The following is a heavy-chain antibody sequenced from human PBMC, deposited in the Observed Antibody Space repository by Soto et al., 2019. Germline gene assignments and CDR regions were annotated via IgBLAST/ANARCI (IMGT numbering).Heavy chain of an antibody. J-gene: IGHJ4*02. CDR1: GFNFSDYY. CDR2: ISTSGRDT. V-gene: IGHV3-11*06. D-gene: IGHD3-22*01. CDR3: ARWLEVLTTSDS. Sequence: GGSLRLSCAASGFNFSDYYMTWIRQAPGKGLEWISYISTSGRDTEYADSVKGRFLISRDNAKRSLYLQMNSLRVEDTAVYYCARWLEVLTTSDSWGQGTLVTVSS.